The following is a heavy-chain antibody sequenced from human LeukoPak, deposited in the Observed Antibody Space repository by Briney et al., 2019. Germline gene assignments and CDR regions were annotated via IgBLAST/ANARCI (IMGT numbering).Heavy chain of an antibody. V-gene: IGHV3-7*01. CDR3: ASQYSGSYTGDYYFDY. J-gene: IGHJ4*02. Sequence: RGSLRLSCAASGFTFSSYWMSWVRQAPGKGLEWVANIKQDGSEKYYVDSVKGRFTISRDNAKNSLYLQMNSLRAEDTAVYYCASQYSGSYTGDYYFDYWGQGTLVTVSS. CDR1: GFTFSSYW. CDR2: IKQDGSEK. D-gene: IGHD1-26*01.